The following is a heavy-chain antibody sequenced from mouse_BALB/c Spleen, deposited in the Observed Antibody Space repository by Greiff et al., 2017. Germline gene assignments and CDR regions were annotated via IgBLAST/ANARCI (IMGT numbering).Heavy chain of an antibody. D-gene: IGHD1-2*01. J-gene: IGHJ1*01. CDR1: GYTFTSYW. CDR2: IDPSDSYT. Sequence: QVQLQQPGAELVKPGASVKMSCKASGYTFTSYWMHWVKQRPGQGLEWIGTIDPSDSYTSYNQKFKGKATLTVDTSSSTAYMQLSSLTSEDSAVYYCTRSSYYGYVEYFDVWGAGTTVTVSS. V-gene: IGHV1S127*01. CDR3: TRSSYYGYVEYFDV.